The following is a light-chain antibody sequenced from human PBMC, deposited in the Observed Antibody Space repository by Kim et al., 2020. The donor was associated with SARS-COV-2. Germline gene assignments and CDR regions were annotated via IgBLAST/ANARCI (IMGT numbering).Light chain of an antibody. Sequence: GQKVTISGSGSSSNIGNNYVSWYQQLPGTAPKLLIYDNNERPSGIPDRFSGSKSGTSATLGITGLQTGDEGDYYCGTWDSSLSAAVFGGGTQLTVL. CDR3: GTWDSSLSAAV. J-gene: IGLJ7*01. V-gene: IGLV1-51*01. CDR2: DNN. CDR1: SSNIGNNY.